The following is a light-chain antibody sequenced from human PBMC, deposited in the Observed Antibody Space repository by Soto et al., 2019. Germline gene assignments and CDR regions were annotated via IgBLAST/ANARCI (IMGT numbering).Light chain of an antibody. CDR2: NAS. J-gene: IGKJ1*01. CDR1: QSVSSY. Sequence: ILLAQSPATLSVSPGERATLSCRASQSVSSYIDWYQQKPGQAPRLLIYNASNRATGIPARFSDSGSGTDLSLPISCLDSEYFAVFYCQQTFGQGTKVDIK. V-gene: IGKV3-11*01. CDR3: QQT.